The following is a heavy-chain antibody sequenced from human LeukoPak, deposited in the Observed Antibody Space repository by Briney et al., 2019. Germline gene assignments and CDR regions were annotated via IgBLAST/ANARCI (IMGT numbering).Heavy chain of an antibody. CDR3: ARGSYGDPFDY. D-gene: IGHD1-26*01. Sequence: SETLSLTCTVSGGSISSDSYFWGWIRQSPGKGLEWIGSIYYSGSTHYNPSLKSRVTISLDTSKSQFSLRLTSVIAADTAVYYCARGSYGDPFDYWGQGTLVTVSS. J-gene: IGHJ4*02. CDR1: GGSISSDSYF. V-gene: IGHV4-39*07. CDR2: IYYSGST.